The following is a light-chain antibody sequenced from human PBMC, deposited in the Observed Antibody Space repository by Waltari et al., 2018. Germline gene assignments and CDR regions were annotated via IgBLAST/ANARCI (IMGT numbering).Light chain of an antibody. Sequence: DIQMTQSPSTLSASVGDRVIFRFRASQSISKWLAWYQQKPGKAPKLLIYKASTLESGVPSRFSGGGSGTEFTLTISSLQPEDFATYYCQQYNSYSLLSFGGGTKVEIK. CDR3: QQYNSYSLLS. CDR2: KAS. J-gene: IGKJ4*01. V-gene: IGKV1-5*03. CDR1: QSISKW.